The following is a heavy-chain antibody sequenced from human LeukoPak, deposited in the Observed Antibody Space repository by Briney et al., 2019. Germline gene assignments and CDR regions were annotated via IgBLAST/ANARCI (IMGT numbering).Heavy chain of an antibody. D-gene: IGHD6-19*01. J-gene: IGHJ4*03. Sequence: ASVKVSCKASGYTFRSYDITWVRQAPGQGLEWMGWISPNNGNTNYAQKFQGRVTMTTDTPTSTAYMEMRSLRSDDTAVYYCARDRDSSGWHVADYWGQGTTVTVSS. CDR2: ISPNNGNT. CDR3: ARDRDSSGWHVADY. CDR1: GYTFRSYD. V-gene: IGHV1-18*01.